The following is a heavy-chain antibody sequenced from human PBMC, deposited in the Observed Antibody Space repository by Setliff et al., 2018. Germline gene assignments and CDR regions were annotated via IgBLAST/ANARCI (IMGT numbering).Heavy chain of an antibody. J-gene: IGHJ6*03. CDR2: ISGYGSRT. D-gene: IGHD3-22*01. V-gene: IGHV3-23*01. CDR3: ARDGKDYYDSSGYYFLPYYYYMDV. Sequence: GGSLRLSCAASGFTFSSYAMTWVRQAPGKGLEWVSGISGYGSRTYYADSVKGRSTISRDNSQNTMYLQMNSLRAEDTAVYYCARDGKDYYDSSGYYFLPYYYYMDVWGKGTTVTVSS. CDR1: GFTFSSYA.